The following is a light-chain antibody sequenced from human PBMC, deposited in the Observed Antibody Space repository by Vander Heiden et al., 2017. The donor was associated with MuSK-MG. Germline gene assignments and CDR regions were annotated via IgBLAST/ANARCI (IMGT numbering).Light chain of an antibody. CDR3: QHCNNWPPT. Sequence: EIVLTQSPATLSLSPGERATLSCRASQRISSYLAWYQQKPGQAPRLLIYDASNRATDIPARFSGSGSGTDFTLTISSLEPEDIAVYYCQHCNNWPPTFGGGTKVEI. CDR1: QRISSY. J-gene: IGKJ4*01. V-gene: IGKV3-11*01. CDR2: DAS.